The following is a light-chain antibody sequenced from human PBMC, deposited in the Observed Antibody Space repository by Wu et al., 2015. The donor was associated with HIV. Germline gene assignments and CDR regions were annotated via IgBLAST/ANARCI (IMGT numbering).Light chain of an antibody. CDR1: QVISNA. J-gene: IGKJ2*01. CDR2: DAS. CDR3: QQFNSNPLT. Sequence: AIQLTQSPSSLSASVGDRVTVTCRASQVISNALAWYQQKPGKAPKLLIYDASNLEGGVPSRFSGSGSGINFTLTISCLQPEDFATYYCQQFNSNPLTFGQGT. V-gene: IGKV1-13*02.